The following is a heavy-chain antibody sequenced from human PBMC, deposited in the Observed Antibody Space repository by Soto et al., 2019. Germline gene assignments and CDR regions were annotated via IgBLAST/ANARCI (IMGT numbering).Heavy chain of an antibody. Sequence: PSSTXSLTCSFYVCSFIVYYFILIRQPPGKGLELIGEINHSGSTNYNPSLKSRVTISVDTSKNQFSLKLSSVTAADTAVYYCPRGRPYAYVWGSYSNNVVRDFDIWGQGTMVTV. V-gene: IGHV4-34*01. D-gene: IGHD3-16*01. J-gene: IGHJ3*02. CDR2: INHSGST. CDR1: VCSFIVYY. CDR3: PRGRPYAYVWGSYSNNVVRDFDI.